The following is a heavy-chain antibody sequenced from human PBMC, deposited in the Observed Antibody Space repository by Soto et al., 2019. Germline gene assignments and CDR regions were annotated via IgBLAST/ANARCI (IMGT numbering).Heavy chain of an antibody. J-gene: IGHJ6*02. CDR3: AKDKDSPDTAMPRTGDYYYGMDV. V-gene: IGHV3-30*18. D-gene: IGHD5-18*01. CDR1: GFTFSSYG. CDR2: ISYDGSNK. Sequence: GGSLRLSCAASGFTFSSYGMHWVRQAPGKGLEWVAVISYDGSNKYYADSVKGRFTISRDNSKNTLYLQMNSLRAEDTAVYYCAKDKDSPDTAMPRTGDYYYGMDVWGQGTTVTVSS.